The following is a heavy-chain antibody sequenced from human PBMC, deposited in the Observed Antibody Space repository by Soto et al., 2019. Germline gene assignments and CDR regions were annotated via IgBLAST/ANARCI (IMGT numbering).Heavy chain of an antibody. CDR1: GFTFSNAW. V-gene: IGHV3-15*07. CDR2: INSKTDGGTT. CDR3: TTERHDLRDY. Sequence: GGSLRLSCAASGFTFSNAWMNWVRLAPGKGLEWVGRINSKTDGGTTDYAAPVKGRFTISRDDSKNTLYLQMNSLKTEDTAVYYCTTERHDLRDYWGQGTLVTVSS. J-gene: IGHJ4*02. D-gene: IGHD3-16*01.